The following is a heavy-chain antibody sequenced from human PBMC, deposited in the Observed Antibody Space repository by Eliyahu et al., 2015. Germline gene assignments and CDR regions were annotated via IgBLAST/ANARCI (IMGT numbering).Heavy chain of an antibody. CDR3: AKMGRSTSLDF. CDR2: IYSTGTT. J-gene: IGHJ4*02. Sequence: NWXXQSAGEGLEWIGRIYSTGTTDYNPSLRSRVTMSVDTSKNQFSLRMRSVTAADTAVYFCAKMGRSTSLDFWGQGTLVTVSS. D-gene: IGHD2/OR15-2a*01. V-gene: IGHV4-4*07.